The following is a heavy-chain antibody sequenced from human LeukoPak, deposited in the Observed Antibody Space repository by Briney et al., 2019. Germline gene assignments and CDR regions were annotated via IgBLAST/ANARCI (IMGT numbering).Heavy chain of an antibody. CDR1: GYTVTRND. D-gene: IGHD5-24*01. CDR2: ISPSGGST. Sequence: GASVRASGYAVGYTVTRNDVHWVRQAPGQGPEWMGGISPSGGSTTYAQKFQGRVTVTWDMSTSTDYLELSSLRSEDTAVYYCASDNSVRDEAWWLNPWGQGTLVTVSS. CDR3: ASDNSVRDEAWWLNP. V-gene: IGHV1-46*01. J-gene: IGHJ5*02.